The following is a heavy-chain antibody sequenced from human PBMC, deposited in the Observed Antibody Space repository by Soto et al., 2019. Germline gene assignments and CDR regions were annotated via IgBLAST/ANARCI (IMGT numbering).Heavy chain of an antibody. CDR1: GYTFTSYG. V-gene: IGHV1-18*04. CDR3: AREYSSSWFTQDYYYYGMDV. Sequence: GASVMVSCKASGYTFTSYGISWVRQAPGQGLEWMGWISAYNGNTNYAQKLQGRVTMTTDTSTSTAYMELRSLRSDDTAVYYCAREYSSSWFTQDYYYYGMDVWGQGTTVTVSS. CDR2: ISAYNGNT. D-gene: IGHD6-13*01. J-gene: IGHJ6*02.